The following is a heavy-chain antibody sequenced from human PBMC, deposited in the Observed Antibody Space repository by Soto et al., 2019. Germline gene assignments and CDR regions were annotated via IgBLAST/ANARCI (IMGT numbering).Heavy chain of an antibody. CDR3: ASSIVVVPAAPGFDP. CDR1: GFTFSSYW. Sequence: GGALRLSCAASGFTFSSYWMHSVRPAPGKGLVWVSRINSDGSSTSYADSVKGRFTISRDNAKNTLYLQMNSLRAEDTAVYYCASSIVVVPAAPGFDPWGQGTLVTVSS. J-gene: IGHJ5*02. V-gene: IGHV3-74*01. CDR2: INSDGSST. D-gene: IGHD2-2*01.